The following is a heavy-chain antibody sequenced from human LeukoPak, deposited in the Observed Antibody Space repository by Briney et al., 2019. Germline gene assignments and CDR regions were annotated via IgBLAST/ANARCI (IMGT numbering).Heavy chain of an antibody. Sequence: ASVKVSCKASGYSFTSYGMNWVRQAPGQGLEWMGWINTNTGNPTYAQGFIGRFVFSLDTSVSTAYLQISSLKAEDTAVYYCARWKYDSRGYSLHYFDYWGQGTLVTVSS. CDR3: ARWKYDSRGYSLHYFDY. V-gene: IGHV7-4-1*02. CDR2: INTNTGNP. J-gene: IGHJ4*02. D-gene: IGHD3-22*01. CDR1: GYSFTSYG.